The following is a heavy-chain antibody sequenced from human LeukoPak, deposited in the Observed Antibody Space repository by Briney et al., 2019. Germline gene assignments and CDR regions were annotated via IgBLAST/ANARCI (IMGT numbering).Heavy chain of an antibody. CDR3: ARALVTFGGVIVRIDY. J-gene: IGHJ4*02. CDR1: GYTFTSYG. Sequence: ASVKFSCKASGYTFTSYGISWVRQAPGQGLEWMGWISAYNGNTNYAQKLQGRVTMTTDTSTSTAYMELRSLRSDDTAVYYCARALVTFGGVIVRIDYWGQGTLVTVSS. V-gene: IGHV1-18*01. CDR2: ISAYNGNT. D-gene: IGHD3-16*02.